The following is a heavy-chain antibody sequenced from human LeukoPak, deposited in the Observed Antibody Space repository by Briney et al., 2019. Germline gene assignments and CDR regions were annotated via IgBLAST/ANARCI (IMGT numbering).Heavy chain of an antibody. Sequence: HPGGSLRLSCAASGFTFSSYAMSWVRQAPGKGMEWVSAISGSGGSTYYADSVKGRFTISRDNSKNTLYLQMNSLRAEDTAVYYCAKDRRHSSGWYYGAFDIWGQGTMVTVSS. V-gene: IGHV3-23*01. CDR3: AKDRRHSSGWYYGAFDI. CDR2: ISGSGGST. D-gene: IGHD6-19*01. J-gene: IGHJ3*02. CDR1: GFTFSSYA.